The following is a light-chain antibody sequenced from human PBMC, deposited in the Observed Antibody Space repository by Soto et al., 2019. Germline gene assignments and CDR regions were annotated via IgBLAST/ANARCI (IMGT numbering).Light chain of an antibody. Sequence: QSALTQPASVSGSPGQSITISCTGTYTDVGGYNRVSWYQHHAGKGPKMLIFEVDNRPSGISDRFSGSKSGDTASLTISDLQAEDEADYYCGSITRSSTSVFGTGTKLTVL. CDR2: EVD. V-gene: IGLV2-14*01. CDR3: GSITRSSTSV. CDR1: YTDVGGYNR. J-gene: IGLJ1*01.